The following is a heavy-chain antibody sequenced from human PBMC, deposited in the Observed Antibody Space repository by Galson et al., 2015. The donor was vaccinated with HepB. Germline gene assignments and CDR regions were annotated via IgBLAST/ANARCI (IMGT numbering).Heavy chain of an antibody. CDR1: GYTLTELS. CDR3: AREPFDYIWGSYRPNWFDP. V-gene: IGHV1-69*10. J-gene: IGHJ5*02. Sequence: SVKVSCKVSGYTLTELSMHWVRQAPGKGLEWMGGIIPILGIANYAQKFQGRVTITADKSTSTAYMELSSLRSEDTAVHYCAREPFDYIWGSYRPNWFDPWGQGTLVTVSS. D-gene: IGHD3-16*02. CDR2: IIPILGIA.